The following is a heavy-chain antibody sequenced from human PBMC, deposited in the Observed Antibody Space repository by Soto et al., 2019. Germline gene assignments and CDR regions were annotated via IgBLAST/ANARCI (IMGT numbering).Heavy chain of an antibody. CDR2: ISSSGTYI. CDR1: GFTFSDYA. V-gene: IGHV3-21*01. D-gene: IGHD6-13*01. J-gene: IGHJ4*02. CDR3: ARIRMYYSSSEAAYYLDY. Sequence: EVQLVESGGGLVQPGRSLRLSCAASGFTFSDYAMNWVRQSPGKGLEWVSSISSSGTYIYYADSLKGRFTISRDTAKNSVDLQMNSLRADDTAVYYCARIRMYYSSSEAAYYLDYWGQGVLVTVSS.